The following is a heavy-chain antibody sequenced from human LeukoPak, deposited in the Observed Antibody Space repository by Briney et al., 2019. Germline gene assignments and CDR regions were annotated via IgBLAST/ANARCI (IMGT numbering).Heavy chain of an antibody. Sequence: GGSLRLSCAASGFTFSSYGMHWVRQAPGKGLEWVAFIRYDGSNKYYADSVKGRFTISRDNSKNTLYLQMNSLRAEDTAVYYCAKDINYYDSSGSVLDYWGQGTLVTVSS. V-gene: IGHV3-30*02. D-gene: IGHD3-22*01. CDR1: GFTFSSYG. J-gene: IGHJ4*02. CDR2: IRYDGSNK. CDR3: AKDINYYDSSGSVLDY.